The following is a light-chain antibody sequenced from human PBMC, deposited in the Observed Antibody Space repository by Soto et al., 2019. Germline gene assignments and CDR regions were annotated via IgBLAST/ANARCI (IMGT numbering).Light chain of an antibody. CDR2: EVS. Sequence: QSALTQPASVSESPGQSVTISCTGTSRDVGRYNFVSWYQQHPGKAPKLIMFEVSSRPSGVSSRFSGSKSGNTASLTISGLQAEDEADYYCNSYSTDSPYVFGTGTKLTVL. J-gene: IGLJ1*01. CDR3: NSYSTDSPYV. V-gene: IGLV2-14*01. CDR1: SRDVGRYNF.